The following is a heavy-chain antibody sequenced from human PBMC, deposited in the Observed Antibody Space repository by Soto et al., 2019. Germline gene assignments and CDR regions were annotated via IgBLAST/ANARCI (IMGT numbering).Heavy chain of an antibody. J-gene: IGHJ4*02. D-gene: IGHD3-22*01. CDR3: TTDPVTMIVVVPSSG. CDR1: GCTFINAW. CDR2: IKSKTDGRTT. V-gene: IGHV3-15*07. Sequence: PGGSLSLFCDASGCTFINAWMNWVRQAPGKGLEWVGRIKSKTDGRTTDYAAPVKGRFTISRDDSKNTLYLQMNSLKTEDTAVYYCTTDPVTMIVVVPSSGWGQGTLVTVSS.